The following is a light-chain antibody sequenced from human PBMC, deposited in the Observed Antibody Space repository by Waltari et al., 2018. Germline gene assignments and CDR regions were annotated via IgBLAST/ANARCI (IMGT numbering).Light chain of an antibody. V-gene: IGKV1-33*01. J-gene: IGKJ4*01. Sequence: QMTQSPSSLSASLGDRVTITCQASQDINNYLNWYQQKPGKAPKLLIYDGSTLQPGVPSRFSGSGFATEFTLTISSLQPEDIATYYCQQYDNLGLTFGGGTRVEIK. CDR2: DGS. CDR1: QDINNY. CDR3: QQYDNLGLT.